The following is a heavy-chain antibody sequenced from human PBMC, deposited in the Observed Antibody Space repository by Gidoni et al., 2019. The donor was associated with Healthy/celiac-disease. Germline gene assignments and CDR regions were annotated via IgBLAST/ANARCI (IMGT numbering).Heavy chain of an antibody. D-gene: IGHD5-12*01. CDR3: AKDKGGGYDFIYWYFDL. Sequence: EVQLVESGGGLVQPGRSLRLSCAASGFTFDDYAMHWVRQAPGKGLEWVSGISWNSGSIGYADSVKGRFTISRDNAKNSLYLQMNSLRAEDTALYYCAKDKGGGYDFIYWYFDLWGRGTLVTVSS. CDR1: GFTFDDYA. CDR2: ISWNSGSI. J-gene: IGHJ2*01. V-gene: IGHV3-9*01.